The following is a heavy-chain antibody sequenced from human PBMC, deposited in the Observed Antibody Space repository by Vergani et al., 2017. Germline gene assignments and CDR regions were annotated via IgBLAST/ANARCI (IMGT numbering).Heavy chain of an antibody. Sequence: EVQLLESGGGLVQPGGSLRLSCAASGFTFSSYAMSWVRQAPGKGLEWVSAISGSGGSTYYADSVKGRFTISRDNSKNTLYLQMNSLRAEDTAVYYCAICTNGVCYYFDYWGQGTLVTVSS. CDR3: AICTNGVCYYFDY. CDR1: GFTFSSYA. D-gene: IGHD2-8*01. J-gene: IGHJ4*02. V-gene: IGHV3-23*01. CDR2: ISGSGGST.